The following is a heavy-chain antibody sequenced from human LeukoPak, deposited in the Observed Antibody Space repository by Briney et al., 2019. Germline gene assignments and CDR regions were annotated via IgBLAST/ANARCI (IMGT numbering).Heavy chain of an antibody. V-gene: IGHV1-69*04. CDR1: GGTFSSYA. J-gene: IGHJ3*02. CDR3: ARAPRYYYDSSGYTDAFDI. CDR2: IIPILGIA. D-gene: IGHD3-22*01. Sequence: SVKVSCKASGGTFSSYAISWVRQAPGQGLEWMGRIIPILGIANYARKFQGRVTITADKSTSTAYMELSSLRSEDTAVYYCARAPRYYYDSSGYTDAFDIWGQGTMVTVSS.